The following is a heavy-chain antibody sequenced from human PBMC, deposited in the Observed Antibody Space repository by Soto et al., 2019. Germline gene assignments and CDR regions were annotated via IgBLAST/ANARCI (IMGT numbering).Heavy chain of an antibody. CDR2: ISAYNGNT. CDR1: GYTFTSYG. Sequence: GASVKVSCKASGYTFTSYGISWVRQAPGQGLEWMGWISAYNGNTNYAQKLQGRVTMTTDTSTSTAYMELRSLRSDDTAVYYCARHDCWSGYPGDAFDIWGQGTMVTVSS. V-gene: IGHV1-18*01. J-gene: IGHJ3*02. CDR3: ARHDCWSGYPGDAFDI. D-gene: IGHD3-3*01.